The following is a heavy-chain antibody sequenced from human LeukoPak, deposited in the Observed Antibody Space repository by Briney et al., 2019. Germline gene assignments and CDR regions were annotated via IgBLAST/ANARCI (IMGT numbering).Heavy chain of an antibody. Sequence: GRSLRLSCAASGFTFSNYGMHWVRQAPGKGLEWVAVISYDGSNKYYADSVKGRFTISRDSSKNTLYLQMNSLRAEDTAVYYCAKDRGLRYFDWLSELDYWGQGTLVTVSS. V-gene: IGHV3-30*18. J-gene: IGHJ4*02. CDR1: GFTFSNYG. CDR3: AKDRGLRYFDWLSELDY. D-gene: IGHD3-9*01. CDR2: ISYDGSNK.